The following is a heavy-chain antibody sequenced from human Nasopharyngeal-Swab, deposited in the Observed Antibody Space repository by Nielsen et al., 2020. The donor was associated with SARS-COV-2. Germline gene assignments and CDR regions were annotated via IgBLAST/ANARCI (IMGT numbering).Heavy chain of an antibody. CDR2: ISAYNGNT. CDR3: ARDDYDILTGYYTGGIY. V-gene: IGHV1-18*01. J-gene: IGHJ4*02. D-gene: IGHD3-9*01. Sequence: WVRQAPGQGLEWMGWISAYNGNTNYAQKLQGRVTMTTDTSTSTAYMELRSQRSDDTAVYYCARDDYDILTGYYTGGIYWGQGTLVTVSS.